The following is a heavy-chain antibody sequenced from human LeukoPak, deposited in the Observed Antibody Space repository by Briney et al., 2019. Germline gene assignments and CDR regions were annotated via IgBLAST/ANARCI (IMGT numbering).Heavy chain of an antibody. D-gene: IGHD3-10*01. J-gene: IGHJ3*02. CDR2: ISGSGGST. CDR1: GFTLSSYA. V-gene: IGHV3-23*01. CDR3: AKDLRGRVAPGAFDI. Sequence: GGSLRLSCAASGFTLSSYAMSWVRQAPGKGLEWVSAISGSGGSTYYADSVKGRFTISRDNSKNTLYLQMNSLRAEDTAVYYCAKDLRGRVAPGAFDIWGQGTMVTVSS.